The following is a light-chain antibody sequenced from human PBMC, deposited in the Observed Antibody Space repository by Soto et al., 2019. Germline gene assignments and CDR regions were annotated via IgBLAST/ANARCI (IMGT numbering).Light chain of an antibody. Sequence: EVVMTPSPSTLSVTPLVGSTLSVIASQSISDTLAWYQQKHGQDPRLLLYSASRGATGFPARFSGSGSGTEFTLPISSLQSEDFAVYYCQQYNNWPPITFGQGTRLEIK. CDR1: QSISDT. CDR2: SAS. CDR3: QQYNNWPPIT. V-gene: IGKV3-15*01. J-gene: IGKJ5*01.